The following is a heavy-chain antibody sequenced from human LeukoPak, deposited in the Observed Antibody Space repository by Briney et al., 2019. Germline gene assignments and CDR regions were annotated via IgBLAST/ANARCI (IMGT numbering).Heavy chain of an antibody. J-gene: IGHJ4*02. V-gene: IGHV4-34*01. D-gene: IGHD2-21*02. CDR1: GGSFSGYY. CDR3: AREAYCGGDCYSGSSY. Sequence: SVTLSLTCAVYGGSFSGYYWSWIRQPPGKGLEWIGEINHSGSTNYNPSLKSRVTISVDTSKNQFSLKLSSVTAADTAVYYCAREAYCGGDCYSGSSYWGQGTLVTASS. CDR2: INHSGST.